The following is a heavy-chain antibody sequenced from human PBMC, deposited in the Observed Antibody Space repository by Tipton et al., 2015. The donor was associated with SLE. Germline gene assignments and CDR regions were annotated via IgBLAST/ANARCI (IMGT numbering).Heavy chain of an antibody. Sequence: TLSLTCAVYGGSFSGYYWSWIRQPPGKGLEWIGEINHSGSTNYNPSLKSRITISVDTSKNQFSLKLSSVTAADTAVYYCARGRSGRYYGSGSRVYFDYWGQGTLVTVS. J-gene: IGHJ4*02. V-gene: IGHV4-34*01. CDR2: INHSGST. CDR3: ARGRSGRYYGSGSRVYFDY. D-gene: IGHD3-10*01. CDR1: GGSFSGYY.